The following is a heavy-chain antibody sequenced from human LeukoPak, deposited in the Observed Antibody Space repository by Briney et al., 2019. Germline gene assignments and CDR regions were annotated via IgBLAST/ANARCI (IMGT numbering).Heavy chain of an antibody. CDR2: IYYTGST. D-gene: IGHD5-24*01. CDR3: ARDRGRDGYNHIDY. V-gene: IGHV4-59*01. Sequence: SETLSLTCTVSGGSISSYYWSWIRQPPGKGLEWIGYIYYTGSTNYNPSLKSRVTISVDTSKNQFSLNLSSVTAADTAVYYCARDRGRDGYNHIDYWGQGTLVTVSS. J-gene: IGHJ4*02. CDR1: GGSISSYY.